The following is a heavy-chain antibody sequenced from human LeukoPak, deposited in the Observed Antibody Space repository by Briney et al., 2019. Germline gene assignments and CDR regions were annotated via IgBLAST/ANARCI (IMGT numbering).Heavy chain of an antibody. CDR1: GGSISSSSYY. J-gene: IGHJ4*02. CDR3: ARVNYGSATKEDY. V-gene: IGHV4-31*03. Sequence: SETLSLTCTVSGGSISSSSYYWSWIRRHPGKGLEWIGYIYYSGSAYYNPSLKSRVTISVDTSENQFSLKLSSVTAADTAVYYCARVNYGSATKEDYWGQGTLVTVSS. CDR2: IYYSGSA. D-gene: IGHD3-10*01.